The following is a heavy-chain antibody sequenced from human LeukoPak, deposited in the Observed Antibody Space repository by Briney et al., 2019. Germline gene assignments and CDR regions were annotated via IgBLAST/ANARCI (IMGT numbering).Heavy chain of an antibody. CDR1: GGSFSGYY. J-gene: IGHJ4*02. CDR2: INHSGST. CDR3: ASLTDSFDY. V-gene: IGHV4-34*01. Sequence: SETLSLTCAVYGGSFSGYYWSWIRQPPGKGLEWIGEINHSGSTNYNPSLKSRVTISVDTSKNQFSLKLSSVTAAGTAVYYCASLTDSFDYWGQGTLVTVSS.